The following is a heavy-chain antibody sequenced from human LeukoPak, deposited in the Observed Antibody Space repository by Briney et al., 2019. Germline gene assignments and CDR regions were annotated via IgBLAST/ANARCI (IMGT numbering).Heavy chain of an antibody. Sequence: ASVKVSCKASGYTFTGYYMHWVRQAPGQGLEWMGWINPKSGGTNYAQKFQGRVNMTRDTAISTAYMELSRQRSDDTAVYYCARGPFGVDYFDYWGQGTLVTVSS. CDR1: GYTFTGYY. V-gene: IGHV1-2*02. D-gene: IGHD3-16*01. CDR2: INPKSGGT. CDR3: ARGPFGVDYFDY. J-gene: IGHJ4*02.